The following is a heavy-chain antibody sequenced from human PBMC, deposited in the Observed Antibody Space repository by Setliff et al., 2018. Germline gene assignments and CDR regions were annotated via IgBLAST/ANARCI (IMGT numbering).Heavy chain of an antibody. CDR2: IHYSGNT. D-gene: IGHD1-1*01. CDR1: GALLSGNS. Sequence: SETLSLTCAVYGALLSGNSWHWVRQSPGKGLMWIGRIHYSGNTYYNASLKSRVIISVDTAQNQFSLRLTSVTAADTAVYYCARTGTYRYSDYWGQGALVTVSS. J-gene: IGHJ4*02. V-gene: IGHV4-39*01. CDR3: ARTGTYRYSDY.